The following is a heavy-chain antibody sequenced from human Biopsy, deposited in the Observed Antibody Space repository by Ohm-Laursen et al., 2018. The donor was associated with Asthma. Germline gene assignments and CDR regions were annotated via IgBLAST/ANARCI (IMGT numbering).Heavy chain of an antibody. Sequence: TLSLTCTVSGGSITSYYLSWIRQPPGKGLEWIGYIYYNGGTNYNPSLKSRVTISADTSKNQFSLRLRSVTAADTAVYYRARYTSGWYSVDSWGQGTPVTVSS. CDR3: ARYTSGWYSVDS. CDR2: IYYNGGT. V-gene: IGHV4-59*01. CDR1: GGSITSYY. D-gene: IGHD6-19*01. J-gene: IGHJ4*02.